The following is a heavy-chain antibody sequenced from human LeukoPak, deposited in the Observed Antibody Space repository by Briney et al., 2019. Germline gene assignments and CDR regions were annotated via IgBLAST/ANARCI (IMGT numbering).Heavy chain of an antibody. CDR2: INPNSGGT. J-gene: IGHJ4*02. CDR3: ARGDGSGWDFDY. Sequence: ASVTVSCKASGYTFTGYYMHWVRQAPGQGLEWMGWINPNSGGTNYAQKFQGRVTMTWDTSISTAYMELSSLRSEDTAVYYCARGDGSGWDFDYWGQGTLVTVSS. CDR1: GYTFTGYY. V-gene: IGHV1-2*02. D-gene: IGHD6-19*01.